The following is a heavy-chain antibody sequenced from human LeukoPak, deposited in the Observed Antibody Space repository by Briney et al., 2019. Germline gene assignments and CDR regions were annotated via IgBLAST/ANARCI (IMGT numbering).Heavy chain of an antibody. Sequence: AGGSLRLSCAASGFTLSYYAIHWVRQAPGKGLEWVAVISCDGGNKYYADSVKGRFTISRDNSKNTLYLQMNSLRAEDTAVYYCARVSTIFRVVPYYFDYWGQGTLVTVSS. D-gene: IGHD3-3*01. CDR3: ARVSTIFRVVPYYFDY. J-gene: IGHJ4*02. CDR1: GFTLSYYA. CDR2: ISCDGGNK. V-gene: IGHV3-30*01.